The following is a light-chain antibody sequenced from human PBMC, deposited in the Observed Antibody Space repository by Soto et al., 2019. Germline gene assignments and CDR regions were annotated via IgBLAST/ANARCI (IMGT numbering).Light chain of an antibody. CDR2: DVG. V-gene: IGLV2-14*01. CDR3: NSYRTVSTYV. CDR1: RSDIGGYNF. Sequence: QSVLTQPASVSGSPGQSITIPCTGTRSDIGGYNFVSWYQQHPGKAPKLLIYDVGNRPSGVSNRFSGSKSGNTASLTISGLQAEDEAHYYCNSYRTVSTYVFGTGTKLTVL. J-gene: IGLJ1*01.